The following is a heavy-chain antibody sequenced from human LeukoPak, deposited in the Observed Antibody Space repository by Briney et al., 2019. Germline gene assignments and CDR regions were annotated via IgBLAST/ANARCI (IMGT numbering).Heavy chain of an antibody. V-gene: IGHV7-4-1*02. J-gene: IGHJ4*02. Sequence: ASVKVSCKASGYTFSSYYIHWVRQAPGQGLEWMGWINTNTGNPTYAQGFTGRFVFSLDTSVSTAYLQISSLKAEDTAVYYCARDFAQLGIHSDHFDYWGQGTLVTVSS. D-gene: IGHD1-1*01. CDR2: INTNTGNP. CDR3: ARDFAQLGIHSDHFDY. CDR1: GYTFSSYY.